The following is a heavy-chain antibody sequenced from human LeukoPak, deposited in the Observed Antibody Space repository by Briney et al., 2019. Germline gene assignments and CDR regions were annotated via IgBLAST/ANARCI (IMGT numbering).Heavy chain of an antibody. Sequence: GGSLRLSCAASGFMFSSYSMNWVRQAPGKGLEWVSSISSSGSYIFYADSVKGRFTISRDNAKNSLYLQMNSLRAEDTAVYHCARYRRLNSYNFFRGSSPYWYFDLWGRGTLVTVSS. D-gene: IGHD5-24*01. V-gene: IGHV3-21*01. CDR1: GFMFSSYS. CDR2: ISSSGSYI. CDR3: ARYRRLNSYNFFRGSSPYWYFDL. J-gene: IGHJ2*01.